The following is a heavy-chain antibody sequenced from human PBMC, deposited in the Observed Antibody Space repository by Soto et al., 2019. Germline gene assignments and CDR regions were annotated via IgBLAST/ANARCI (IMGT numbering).Heavy chain of an antibody. CDR2: IGGGGDDS. Sequence: EVQLLESGGGLAQPGGSLRLSCAASGFIFSNFAMTWVRQAPGKGLEWVSSIGGGGDDSDSADYVKGRFTISRDDSKNTLYLQLNSLRAEDTAIYYCAKDRMNHNSVWDPFDVWGQGTMVTVSS. D-gene: IGHD2-15*01. CDR1: GFIFSNFA. J-gene: IGHJ3*01. V-gene: IGHV3-23*01. CDR3: AKDRMNHNSVWDPFDV.